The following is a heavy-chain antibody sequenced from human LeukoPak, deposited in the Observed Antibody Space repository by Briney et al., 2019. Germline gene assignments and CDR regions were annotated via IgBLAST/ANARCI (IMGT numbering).Heavy chain of an antibody. CDR2: IKQDGSEK. J-gene: IGHJ4*02. Sequence: GGSLRLSCAASDLSWVRQAPGKGLEWVANIKQDGSEKYYVDSVKGRFTISRDNAKNSLYLQMNSLRAEDTAVYYCARDQRQVLLWFGEPSPFDYWGQGTLVTVSS. CDR3: ARDQRQVLLWFGEPSPFDY. D-gene: IGHD3-10*01. V-gene: IGHV3-7*04. CDR1: DL.